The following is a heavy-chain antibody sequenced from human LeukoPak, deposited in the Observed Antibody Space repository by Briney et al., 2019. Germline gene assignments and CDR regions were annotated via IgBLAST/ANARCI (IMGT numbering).Heavy chain of an antibody. V-gene: IGHV4-59*01. Sequence: PSETLSLTCTVSGGSISSYYWNWIRQPPGKGLEWIGYIYYSGSTNYNPSLKSRVTISVDTSRNQFSLKVNSVTAADTAVYYCARAIVGATTYWFDSWGQGTQVTVSS. D-gene: IGHD1-26*01. CDR3: ARAIVGATTYWFDS. J-gene: IGHJ5*01. CDR2: IYYSGST. CDR1: GGSISSYY.